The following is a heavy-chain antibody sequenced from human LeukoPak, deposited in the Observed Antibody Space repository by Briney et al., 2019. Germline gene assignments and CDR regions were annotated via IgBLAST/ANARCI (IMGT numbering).Heavy chain of an antibody. Sequence: SETLSLTCTVSGDSVSSGGYYWSWIRQHPGKGLEWIGKIYSSGSTFYNPSLKSRVALSIDTSKIQFSLNLRSVTAADTAVYYRARGYGSNSYSPTFAPWGQGTLAPASP. J-gene: IGHJ5*02. V-gene: IGHV4-31*03. D-gene: IGHD4-23*01. CDR2: IYSSGST. CDR3: ARGYGSNSYSPTFAP. CDR1: GDSVSSGGYY.